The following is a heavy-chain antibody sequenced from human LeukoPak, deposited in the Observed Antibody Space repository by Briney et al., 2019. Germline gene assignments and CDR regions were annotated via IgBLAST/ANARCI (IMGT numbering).Heavy chain of an antibody. Sequence: SETLSLTCTVSGGSIRIYYWSWIRQPPGKGLEWIGYIYYSGSTDYNPSLKSRVTISVDTSKNQFSLKLSSVTAADTAVYYCARGYYDSSPNWYFDLWGRGTLVTVSS. J-gene: IGHJ2*01. V-gene: IGHV4-59*01. CDR1: GGSIRIYY. CDR2: IYYSGST. D-gene: IGHD3-22*01. CDR3: ARGYYDSSPNWYFDL.